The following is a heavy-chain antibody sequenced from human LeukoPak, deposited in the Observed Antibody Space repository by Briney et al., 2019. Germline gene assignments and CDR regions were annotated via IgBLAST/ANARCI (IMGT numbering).Heavy chain of an antibody. V-gene: IGHV3-30*03. CDR3: ARGGIAPFDY. J-gene: IGHJ4*02. D-gene: IGHD2-15*01. Sequence: GGSLRLSCAVSGFTFQTFGMHWVRQTPGKGLEWVALISFDGSYKYYTDSVKGRFTISRDNSKNTLYLQMDSLRVEDTAVYYCARGGIAPFDYWGQGTLVTVSS. CDR2: ISFDGSYK. CDR1: GFTFQTFG.